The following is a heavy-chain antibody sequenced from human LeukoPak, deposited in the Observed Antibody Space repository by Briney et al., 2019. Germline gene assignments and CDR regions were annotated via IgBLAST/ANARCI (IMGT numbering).Heavy chain of an antibody. CDR3: ASFASNLIGLDY. D-gene: IGHD3-16*02. J-gene: IGHJ4*02. Sequence: PGGSLRLSCAASRFTFSSYSMNWVRQAPGKGLEWVSSISSSSSYIYYADSVKGRFTISRDNAKNSLYLQMNSLRAEDTAVYYCASFASNLIGLDYWGQGTLVTVSS. CDR2: ISSSSSYI. V-gene: IGHV3-21*01. CDR1: RFTFSSYS.